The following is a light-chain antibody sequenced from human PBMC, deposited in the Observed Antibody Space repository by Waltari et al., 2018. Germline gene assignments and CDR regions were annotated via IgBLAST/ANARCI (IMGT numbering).Light chain of an antibody. V-gene: IGLV1-40*01. J-gene: IGLJ2*01. Sequence: QSVLTQPPSVSGAPGQRVTISCTGSSSNIGAGYDVHWYQQLPGTAPKLLIYDKNNRPSGVPDRFSGSKSGTSASLAITGLQAEDEADYYCQSYDSSLCGSVFGGGTKLTVL. CDR1: SSNIGAGYD. CDR3: QSYDSSLCGSV. CDR2: DKN.